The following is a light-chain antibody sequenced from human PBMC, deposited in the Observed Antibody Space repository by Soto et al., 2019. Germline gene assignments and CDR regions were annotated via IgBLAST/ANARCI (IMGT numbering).Light chain of an antibody. CDR3: QQYGSSPGT. J-gene: IGKJ4*01. Sequence: EIVLTQSPDTLSLSPGERATLSCRASQSVTTYLAWYQQKPGQAPRLLIYDASNRATGIPARFSGSGSGTDFTLTISRLEPEDFAVYYCQQYGSSPGTFGGGTKVEIK. CDR2: DAS. CDR1: QSVTTY. V-gene: IGKV3-20*01.